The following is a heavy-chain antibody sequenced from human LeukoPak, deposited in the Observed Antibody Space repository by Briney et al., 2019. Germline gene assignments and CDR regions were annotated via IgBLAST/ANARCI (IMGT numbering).Heavy chain of an antibody. D-gene: IGHD2-15*01. Sequence: GGSLRLSCAASGFTFSSYSMNWVRQAPGKGLEWVSSISSSSSYIYYADSVKGRFTISRDNSKNTLYLQMNSLRAEDTAVYYCAKAEYCSGGSCYWSPFDYWGQGTLVTVSS. CDR2: ISSSSSYI. V-gene: IGHV3-21*04. CDR1: GFTFSSYS. J-gene: IGHJ4*02. CDR3: AKAEYCSGGSCYWSPFDY.